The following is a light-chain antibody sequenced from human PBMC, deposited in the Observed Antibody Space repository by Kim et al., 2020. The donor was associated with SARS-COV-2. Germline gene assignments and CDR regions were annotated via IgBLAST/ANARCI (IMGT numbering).Light chain of an antibody. J-gene: IGKJ1*01. CDR3: QQYDKWSRT. Sequence: VSPGERATLSCTASQSVSSNLAWYQQKPGQAPRLLISASSTRATGIPVRFSGGGSGTDFTLTISSLQSEDFAVYYCQQYDKWSRTFGQGTKVDIK. CDR1: QSVSSN. V-gene: IGKV3-15*01. CDR2: ASS.